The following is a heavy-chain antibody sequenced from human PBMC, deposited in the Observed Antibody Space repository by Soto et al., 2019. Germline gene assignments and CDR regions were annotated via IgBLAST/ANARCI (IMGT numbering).Heavy chain of an antibody. V-gene: IGHV4-30-4*01. J-gene: IGHJ4*02. CDR1: GGSISSGDYY. D-gene: IGHD5-12*01. Sequence: PSETLSLTCTVSGGSISSGDYYWSWIRQPPGKGLEWIGYIYYSGSTYYNPSLKSRVTISVDTSKNQFSLKLSSVTAADTAVYYCARYRGYDPYYFDYWGQGTLVTVSS. CDR3: ARYRGYDPYYFDY. CDR2: IYYSGST.